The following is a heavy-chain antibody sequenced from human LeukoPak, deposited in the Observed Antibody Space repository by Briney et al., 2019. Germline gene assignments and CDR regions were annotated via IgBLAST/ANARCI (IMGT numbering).Heavy chain of an antibody. D-gene: IGHD3-22*01. CDR2: IYYSGST. CDR3: ARDSRRDDSSGYSWAPLDY. CDR1: GGSISSSSYY. J-gene: IGHJ4*02. V-gene: IGHV4-39*07. Sequence: SETLSLTCTVSGGSISSSSYYWGWIRLPPGKGLEWIGSIYYSGSTYYNPSLKSRVTISVDASKNQFSLKLSSVTAADTAVYYCARDSRRDDSSGYSWAPLDYWGQGTLVTVSS.